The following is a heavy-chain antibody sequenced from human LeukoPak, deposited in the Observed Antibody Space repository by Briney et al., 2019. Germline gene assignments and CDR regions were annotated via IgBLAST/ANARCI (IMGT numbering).Heavy chain of an antibody. CDR3: ASCGYSYGLGFWYYMDV. CDR2: ISSSSSYI. CDR1: GFTFSSYS. J-gene: IGHJ6*03. D-gene: IGHD5-18*01. Sequence: GGSLRLSCAASGFTFSSYSMNWVRQAPGKGLEWVSSISSSSSYIYYADSVKGRFTISRDNAKNSLYLQMNSLRAEDTAVYYCASCGYSYGLGFWYYMDVWGKGTTVTVSS. V-gene: IGHV3-21*04.